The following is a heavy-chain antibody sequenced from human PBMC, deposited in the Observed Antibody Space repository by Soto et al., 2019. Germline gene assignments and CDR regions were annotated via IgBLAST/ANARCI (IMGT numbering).Heavy chain of an antibody. J-gene: IGHJ4*02. CDR1: GFTFSSYA. V-gene: IGHV3-23*01. CDR3: AKDSRSGVAARVFDY. Sequence: PGGSLRLSCAASGFTFSSYAMSWVRQAPGKGLEWVSAISGSGGSTYYADSVKGRFTISRDNSKNTLYLQMNSLRAEDTAVYYCAKDSRSGVAARVFDYWGQGTLVTVSS. D-gene: IGHD6-6*01. CDR2: ISGSGGST.